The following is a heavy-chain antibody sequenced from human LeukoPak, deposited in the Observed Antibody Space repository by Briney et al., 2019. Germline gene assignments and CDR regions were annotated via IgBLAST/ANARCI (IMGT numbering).Heavy chain of an antibody. CDR3: ARGSRIAAAGTEDY. J-gene: IGHJ4*02. CDR1: GFTFSSYS. Sequence: GGSLRLSCAASGFTFSSYSMNWVRQAPGKGLEWVSSISSSSSYIYYADSVKGRFTISRDNAKNSLYLQMNSLIVEDTAVYYCARGSRIAAAGTEDYWGQGTLVTVSS. V-gene: IGHV3-21*01. CDR2: ISSSSSYI. D-gene: IGHD6-13*01.